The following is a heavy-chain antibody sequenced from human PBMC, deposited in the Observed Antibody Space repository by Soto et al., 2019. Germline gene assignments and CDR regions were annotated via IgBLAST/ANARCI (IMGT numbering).Heavy chain of an antibody. CDR1: GGSISSSNW. D-gene: IGHD2-8*01. CDR2: IYHSGST. V-gene: IGHV4-4*02. Sequence: SETLSLTCAVSGGSISSSNWWSWVRQPPGKGLEWIGEIYHSGSTNYNPSLKSRVTISVDKSKNQFSLKLSSVTAADTAVYYCAGRGYCTNGVCYTSFGFDYWGQGTLVTVSS. J-gene: IGHJ4*02. CDR3: AGRGYCTNGVCYTSFGFDY.